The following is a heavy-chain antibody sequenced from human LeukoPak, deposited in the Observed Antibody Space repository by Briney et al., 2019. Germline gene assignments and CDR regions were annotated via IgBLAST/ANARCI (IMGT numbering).Heavy chain of an antibody. CDR1: GGSISSYY. Sequence: SETLSLTCTVSGGSISSYYWSWIRQHPGKGLEWIGYIYYSGSTYYNPSLKSRVTISVDTSKNQFSLKLSSVTAADTAVYYCARDGPYYDFWSGYYTGPWFDPWGQGTLVTVSS. CDR2: IYYSGST. CDR3: ARDGPYYDFWSGYYTGPWFDP. V-gene: IGHV4-59*06. D-gene: IGHD3-3*01. J-gene: IGHJ5*02.